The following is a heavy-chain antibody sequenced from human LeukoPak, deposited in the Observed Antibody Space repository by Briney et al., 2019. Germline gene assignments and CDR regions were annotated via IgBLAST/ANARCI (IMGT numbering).Heavy chain of an antibody. CDR3: ARSLVGAITFDY. Sequence: SETLSLTCAVYGGSFSGYYWSWIRQPPGKGLEWIGYIYYSGSTNYNPSLKSRVTISVDTSKNQFSLKLSSVTAADTAVYYCARSLVGAITFDYWGQGTLVTVSS. CDR1: GGSFSGYY. D-gene: IGHD1-26*01. V-gene: IGHV4-59*08. J-gene: IGHJ4*02. CDR2: IYYSGST.